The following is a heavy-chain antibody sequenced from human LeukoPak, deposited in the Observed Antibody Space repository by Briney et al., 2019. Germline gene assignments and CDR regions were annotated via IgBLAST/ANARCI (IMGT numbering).Heavy chain of an antibody. Sequence: ASVKVSCKASGYTFTNFYMHWVRQAPGQGLEWMGMINPNDGSTSYAQSLRGRVTMTRDTSTSTFYMELSTLRYEDTAIYYCARGSYYYMDVWGKGTTVTISS. CDR1: GYTFTNFY. CDR2: INPNDGST. CDR3: ARGSYYYMDV. V-gene: IGHV1-46*04. J-gene: IGHJ6*03.